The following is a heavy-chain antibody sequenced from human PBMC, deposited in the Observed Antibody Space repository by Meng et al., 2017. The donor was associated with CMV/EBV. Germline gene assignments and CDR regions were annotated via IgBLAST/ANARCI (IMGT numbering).Heavy chain of an antibody. CDR2: INSDGSST. V-gene: IGHV3-74*01. J-gene: IGHJ6*02. CDR3: AREDYGYYGTDV. CDR1: GFTFSSYW. Sequence: GEPLKISCAASGFTFSSYWMHWVRQAPGKGLVWVSRINSDGSSTSYADSVKGRFTISRDNAKNTLYLQMNSLRAEDTAVYYCAREDYGYYGTDVWGQGTTVTVSS.